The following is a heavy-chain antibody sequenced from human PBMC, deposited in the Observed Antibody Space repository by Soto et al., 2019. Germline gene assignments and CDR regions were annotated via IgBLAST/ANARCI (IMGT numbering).Heavy chain of an antibody. Sequence: PSETLSLTCTVSGGSVSSGSYYWSWIRQPPGKGLEWIGYIYYSGSTNYNPSLKSRVTISVDTSKNQFSLKLSSVTAADTAVYYCERGGVATIFDPWGQGTLVTVSS. V-gene: IGHV4-61*01. CDR1: GGSVSSGSYY. CDR2: IYYSGST. J-gene: IGHJ5*02. D-gene: IGHD5-12*01. CDR3: ERGGVATIFDP.